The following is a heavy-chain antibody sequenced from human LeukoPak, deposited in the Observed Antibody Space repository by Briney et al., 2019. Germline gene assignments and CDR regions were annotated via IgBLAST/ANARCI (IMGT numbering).Heavy chain of an antibody. J-gene: IGHJ4*02. CDR1: GFTFSTYA. CDR3: AGRGYSYGGGGY. D-gene: IGHD5-18*01. Sequence: GGSLRLSCAASGFTFSTYAVNWARQAPGKGLEWVSTISAGGDSTYHADSVKGRFTISRDNSKNTLYLQMNSLRVEDTAVYYCAGRGYSYGGGGYWGQGTLVTVSS. V-gene: IGHV3-23*01. CDR2: ISAGGDST.